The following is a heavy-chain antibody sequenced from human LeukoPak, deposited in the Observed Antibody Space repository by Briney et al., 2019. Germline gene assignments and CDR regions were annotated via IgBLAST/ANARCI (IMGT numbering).Heavy chain of an antibody. V-gene: IGHV3-30*18. CDR2: ISYDGSNK. D-gene: IGHD3-22*01. Sequence: GRSLRLSCAASGFTFSSYGMHWVRQAPGKGLEWVAVISYDGSNKYYADSVKGRFTISRDNSKNTLYLQMNSLRAEDTAVYYCAKDRQYYYDSSGLFDYWGQGTLVTVSS. CDR3: AKDRQYYYDSSGLFDY. CDR1: GFTFSSYG. J-gene: IGHJ4*02.